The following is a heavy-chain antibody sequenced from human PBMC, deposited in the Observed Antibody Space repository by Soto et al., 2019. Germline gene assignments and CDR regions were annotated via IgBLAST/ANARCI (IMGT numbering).Heavy chain of an antibody. CDR1: GGSIIGSGFH. J-gene: IGHJ5*02. V-gene: IGHV4-39*01. D-gene: IGHD4-17*01. CDR3: ATRSGDYVGWFDP. Sequence: QLQLRESGPGLVKPSETLSLTCTVSGGSIIGSGFHWAWIRQPPGKGLEWIGSIYYSGTANYSPSLKSRLAIAVDTSKNQFSLRLSSVTAAATAVYYCATRSGDYVGWFDPWGQGTRVTVSS. CDR2: IYYSGTA.